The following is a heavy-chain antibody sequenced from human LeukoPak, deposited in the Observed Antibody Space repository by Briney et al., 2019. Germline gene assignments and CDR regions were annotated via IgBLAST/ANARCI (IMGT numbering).Heavy chain of an antibody. V-gene: IGHV3-48*01. D-gene: IGHD3-9*01. Sequence: GGSLRLSCAASGFTFSSYTMNWVRQAPGKRLEWVSSISSSTSTIHYADSVKGRFTIFRDNAKNSLYLQMNSLRAEDTAVYYCARDYRPYYDILTGYGADPAFDIWGQGTMVTVSS. CDR2: ISSSTSTI. CDR1: GFTFSSYT. J-gene: IGHJ3*02. CDR3: ARDYRPYYDILTGYGADPAFDI.